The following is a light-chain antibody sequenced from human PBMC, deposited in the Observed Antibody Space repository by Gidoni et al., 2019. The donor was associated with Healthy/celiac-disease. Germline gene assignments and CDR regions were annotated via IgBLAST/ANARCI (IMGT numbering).Light chain of an antibody. CDR1: QSVSSY. J-gene: IGKJ4*01. CDR3: QQRSNWPLALT. Sequence: EIVLTQSPATLSLSPGERATPSCRASQSVSSYLAWYQQKPGQAPRLLLYDASNRATGIPARFSGSGSGTDFTLTISSLEPEDFAVYYCQQRSNWPLALTFGGGTKVEIK. CDR2: DAS. V-gene: IGKV3-11*01.